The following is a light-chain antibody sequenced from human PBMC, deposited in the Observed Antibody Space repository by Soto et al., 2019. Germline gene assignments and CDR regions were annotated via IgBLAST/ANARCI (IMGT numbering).Light chain of an antibody. CDR1: QSVSSSY. CDR3: QQYGSSPPT. CDR2: GAS. V-gene: IGKV3-20*01. Sequence: EIVLTQSPGTLSLSPGERATLSCRASQSVSSSYLAWYQQKPGQXPRLLIYGASSRATGIPDRFSGSGSGTDLTLTISRLEPEDCEVYYGQQYGSSPPTFGQGTKVDIK. J-gene: IGKJ1*01.